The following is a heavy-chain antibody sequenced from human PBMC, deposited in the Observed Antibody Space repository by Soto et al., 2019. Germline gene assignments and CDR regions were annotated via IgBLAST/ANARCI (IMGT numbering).Heavy chain of an antibody. J-gene: IGHJ6*03. V-gene: IGHV5-51*01. CDR1: GYSFTSYW. CDR2: IYPGDSDT. Sequence: GESLKISCKGSGYSFTSYWIGWVRQMPGKGLEWMGIIYPGDSDTRYSPSFQGQVAISADKSISTAYLQWSSLKASDTAMYYCARVKGDYYYYMDVWGKGTTVTVSS. CDR3: ARVKGDYYYYMDV.